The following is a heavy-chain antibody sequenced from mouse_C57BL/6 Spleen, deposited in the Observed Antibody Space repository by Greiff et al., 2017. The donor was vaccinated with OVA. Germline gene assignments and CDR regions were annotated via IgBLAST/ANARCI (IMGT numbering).Heavy chain of an antibody. CDR2: ISYDGSN. CDR3: ARGGSGGYYFDV. V-gene: IGHV3-6*01. J-gene: IGHJ2*01. CDR1: GYSITSGYY. D-gene: IGHD1-1*02. Sequence: VQLKESGPGLVKPSQSLSLTCSVTGYSITSGYYWNWIRQFPGNKLEWMGYISYDGSNNYNPSLKNRIPITRDTSKNQFFLQLNSVTTEDTATYYCARGGSGGYYFDVWGQGTTLTVSS.